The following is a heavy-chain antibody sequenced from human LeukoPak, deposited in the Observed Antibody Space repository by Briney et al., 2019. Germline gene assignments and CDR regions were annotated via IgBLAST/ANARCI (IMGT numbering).Heavy chain of an antibody. Sequence: GGSLRLSCAASGFTFSSYAMTWVRQAPGKGLEWVSGFSGSGRRTYYADSVKGRFTISRDTSTNTLRLQMDSLRADDTAVYYCAKAFRGYTSSTSYNVFDVWGQGTMVTASS. D-gene: IGHD6-13*01. CDR1: GFTFSSYA. CDR3: AKAFRGYTSSTSYNVFDV. CDR2: FSGSGRRT. V-gene: IGHV3-23*01. J-gene: IGHJ3*01.